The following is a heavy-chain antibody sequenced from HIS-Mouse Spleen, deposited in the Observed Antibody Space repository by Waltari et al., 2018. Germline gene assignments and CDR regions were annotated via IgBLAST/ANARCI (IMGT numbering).Heavy chain of an antibody. V-gene: IGHV3-30-3*01. CDR1: GFTLGSYA. CDR2: ISYDGSNK. Sequence: QVQLVESGGGVVQPGRAMGLACAASGFTLGSYAMHWVRQAPGKGLEWVAVISYDGSNKYYADSVKGRFTISRDNSKNTLYLQMNSLRAEDTAVYYCARGFVDTAMVDYWGQGTLVTVSS. D-gene: IGHD5-18*01. CDR3: ARGFVDTAMVDY. J-gene: IGHJ4*02.